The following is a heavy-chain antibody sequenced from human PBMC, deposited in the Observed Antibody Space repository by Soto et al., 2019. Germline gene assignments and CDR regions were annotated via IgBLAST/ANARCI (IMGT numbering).Heavy chain of an antibody. D-gene: IGHD3-3*01. CDR2: ISGSGGST. V-gene: IGHV3-23*01. CDR1: GFTFSSYA. Sequence: GGSLRLSCAASGFTFSSYAMIWVRQAPGKGLEWVSAISGSGGSTYYADSVKGRFTISRDNSKNTLYLQMNSLRAEDTAVYYCAKVASDQYYDFWSGRPIFFDYWGQGTLVTVSS. J-gene: IGHJ4*02. CDR3: AKVASDQYYDFWSGRPIFFDY.